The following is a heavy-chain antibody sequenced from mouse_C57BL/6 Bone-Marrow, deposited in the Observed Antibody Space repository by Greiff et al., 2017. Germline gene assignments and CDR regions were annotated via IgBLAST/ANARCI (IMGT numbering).Heavy chain of an antibody. D-gene: IGHD1-1*01. V-gene: IGHV14-4*01. CDR3: TTIYYYGSSLDY. J-gene: IGHJ2*01. Sequence: EVQLQQSGAELVRPGASVKLSCTASGFNIKDDYMHWVKQRPEQGLEWIGWIDPENGDTEYASKFQGKATITADTSSNTAYLQLSSLTSADTAVYYCTTIYYYGSSLDYWGQGTTLTVSS. CDR2: IDPENGDT. CDR1: GFNIKDDY.